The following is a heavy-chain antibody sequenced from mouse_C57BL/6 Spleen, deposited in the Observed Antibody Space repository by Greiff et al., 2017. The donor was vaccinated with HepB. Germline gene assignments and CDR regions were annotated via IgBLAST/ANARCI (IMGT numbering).Heavy chain of an antibody. J-gene: IGHJ2*01. CDR2: ISDGGSYT. D-gene: IGHD4-1*01. V-gene: IGHV5-4*01. CDR1: GFTFSSYA. CDR3: AREGGNWGYFDY. Sequence: EVQVVESGGGLVKPGGSLKLSCAASGFTFSSYAMSWVRQTPEKRLEWVATISDGGSYTYYPDNVKGRFTISRDNAKNNLYLQMSHLKSEDTAMYYCAREGGNWGYFDYWGQGTTLTVSS.